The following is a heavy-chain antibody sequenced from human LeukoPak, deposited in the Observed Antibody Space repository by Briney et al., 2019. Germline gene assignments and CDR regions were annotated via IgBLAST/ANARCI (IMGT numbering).Heavy chain of an antibody. V-gene: IGHV4-59*12. CDR1: GGSISSYY. CDR2: IYHSGST. CDR3: ARDLEDSGYAIPDAFDI. J-gene: IGHJ3*02. D-gene: IGHD5-12*01. Sequence: SETLSLTCTVSGGSISSYYWSWIRQPPGKGLEWIGEIYHSGSTNYNPSLKSRVAISVDKSKNQFSLKLSSVTAADTAVYYCARDLEDSGYAIPDAFDIWGQGTMVTVSS.